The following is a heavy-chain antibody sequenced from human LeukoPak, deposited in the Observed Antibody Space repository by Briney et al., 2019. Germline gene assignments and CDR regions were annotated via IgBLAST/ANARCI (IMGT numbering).Heavy chain of an antibody. D-gene: IGHD6-19*01. Sequence: GGSLRLSCAASGFTFSSYAMSWVRQAPGKGLEWVSAISGSGGSTYSADSVKGRFTISRDNSKNTLFLQMNSLRADDTAVYYCAKDSPVSVAVDLDYWGQGTLVTVSS. J-gene: IGHJ4*02. V-gene: IGHV3-23*01. CDR3: AKDSPVSVAVDLDY. CDR1: GFTFSSYA. CDR2: ISGSGGST.